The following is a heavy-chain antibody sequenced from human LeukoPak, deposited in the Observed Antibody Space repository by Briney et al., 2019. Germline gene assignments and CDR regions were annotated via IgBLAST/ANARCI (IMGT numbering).Heavy chain of an antibody. D-gene: IGHD4-11*01. Sequence: PSETLSLTCTVSGGSISSYYWSWIRQPPGKGLEWIGYIYYSGSTNYNPSLKSRVTISVDTSKNQFSLKLSSVTAADTAVYYCARDLTTTSPTNYWGQGTLVTVSS. CDR1: GGSISSYY. CDR3: ARDLTTTSPTNY. V-gene: IGHV4-59*01. CDR2: IYYSGST. J-gene: IGHJ4*02.